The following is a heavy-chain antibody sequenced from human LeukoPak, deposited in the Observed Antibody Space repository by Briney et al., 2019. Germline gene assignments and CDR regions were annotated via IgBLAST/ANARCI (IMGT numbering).Heavy chain of an antibody. Sequence: PGRSLRLSCAASGFTFTNYGFPWVRQAPGKGLEWVAVIWYDGSKRYYVDSVKGRFTISRDNSKNTVYLQMNSLRAEDTAVYYCAREGFDPWGQGTLVTVSS. J-gene: IGHJ5*02. V-gene: IGHV3-33*01. CDR1: GFTFTNYG. CDR2: IWYDGSKR. CDR3: AREGFDP.